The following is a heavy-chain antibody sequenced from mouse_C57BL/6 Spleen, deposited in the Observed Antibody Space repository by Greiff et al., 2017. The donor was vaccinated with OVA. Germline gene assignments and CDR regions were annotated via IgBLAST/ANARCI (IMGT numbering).Heavy chain of an antibody. CDR2: ISGGGGNT. CDR1: GFTFSSYT. D-gene: IGHD4-1*01. Sequence: DVMLVESGGGLVKPGGSLKLSCAASGFTFSSYTMSWVRQTQEKRLEWVATISGGGGNTYYPDSVKGRFTISRDHAKNTLYLQMSSLRSEDTALYYCARVPNWGDWYFDVWGTGTTVAVSS. CDR3: ARVPNWGDWYFDV. V-gene: IGHV5-9*01. J-gene: IGHJ1*03.